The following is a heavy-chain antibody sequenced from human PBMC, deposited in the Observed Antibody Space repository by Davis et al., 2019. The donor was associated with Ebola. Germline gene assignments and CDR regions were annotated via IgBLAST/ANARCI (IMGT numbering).Heavy chain of an antibody. Sequence: MPSETLSLTCAVYGGSFSGYYWSWIRQPPGKGLEWIGEINHSGSTYYNPSPKSRVTISVDTSKNQFSLKLSSVTAADTAVYYCARKKMATYFDYWGQGTLVTVSS. D-gene: IGHD5-24*01. CDR3: ARKKMATYFDY. CDR1: GGSFSGYY. V-gene: IGHV4-34*01. CDR2: INHSGST. J-gene: IGHJ4*02.